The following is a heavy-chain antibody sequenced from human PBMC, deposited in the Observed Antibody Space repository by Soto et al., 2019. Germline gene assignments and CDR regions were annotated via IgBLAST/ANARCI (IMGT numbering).Heavy chain of an antibody. CDR1: GYTFTGYY. J-gene: IGHJ6*02. Sequence: QVQLVQSGAEVKKPGASVKVSCKASGYTFTGYYMHWVRQAPGQGLEWMGWINPNSGGTNYAQKFQGWVTMTRDTSISTAYMELSRLRSDATDVYYCARGATVTQYYYYYGMDVWGQGTTVTVSS. CDR2: INPNSGGT. V-gene: IGHV1-2*04. CDR3: ARGATVTQYYYYYGMDV. D-gene: IGHD4-17*01.